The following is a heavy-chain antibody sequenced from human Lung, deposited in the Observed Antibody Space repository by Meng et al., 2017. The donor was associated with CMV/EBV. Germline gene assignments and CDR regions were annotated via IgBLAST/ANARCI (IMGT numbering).Heavy chain of an antibody. CDR1: GFTFSSYA. D-gene: IGHD3-3*01. J-gene: IGHJ4*02. CDR3: AIDFWSGYYLSDFDY. Sequence: ETLSLTCAASGFTFSSYAMSWVRQAPGKGLEWVSTISGRGGSTYYADSVKGRFTISRDNSKNTLYLQMNSLRAEDTAVYYCAIDFWSGYYLSDFDYWGQRXLVTVSS. V-gene: IGHV3-23*01. CDR2: ISGRGGST.